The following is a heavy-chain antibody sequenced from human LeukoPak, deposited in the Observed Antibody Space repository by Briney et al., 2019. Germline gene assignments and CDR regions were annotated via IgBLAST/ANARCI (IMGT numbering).Heavy chain of an antibody. Sequence: GGSLRLSCAASGFTFSSYWMSWVRQAPGKGLEWVANIKQDGSEKYYVDSVKGRFTISRDNAKNSLYLQMNSLRAEDTAVYYCARAPYSYGSLYFDYWGQGTLVTVSS. CDR1: GFTFSSYW. V-gene: IGHV3-7*01. J-gene: IGHJ4*02. CDR2: IKQDGSEK. CDR3: ARAPYSYGSLYFDY. D-gene: IGHD5-18*01.